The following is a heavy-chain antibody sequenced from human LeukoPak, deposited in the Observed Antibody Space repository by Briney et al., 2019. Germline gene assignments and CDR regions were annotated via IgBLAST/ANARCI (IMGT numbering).Heavy chain of an antibody. D-gene: IGHD3-9*01. CDR2: INPNSGGT. V-gene: IGHV1-2*06. CDR3: ARGGKRYFDWLSI. CDR1: GYTFTGYY. J-gene: IGHJ4*02. Sequence: ASVKVSCKASGYTFTGYYMHWVRQAPGQGLEWMGRINPNSGGTNYAQKFQGRVTMTGDTSISTAYMELSRLRSDDTAVYYCARGGKRYFDWLSIWGQGTLVTVSS.